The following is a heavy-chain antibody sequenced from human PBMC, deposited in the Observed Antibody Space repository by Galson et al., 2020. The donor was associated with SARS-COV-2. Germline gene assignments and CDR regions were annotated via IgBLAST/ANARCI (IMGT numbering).Heavy chain of an antibody. CDR3: ARQILTGYYSFYYFDY. D-gene: IGHD3-9*01. V-gene: IGHV4-39*01. Sequence: SETLSLTCTVSGGSISSSSYYWGWIRQPPGEGLEWIGSIYYSESNYYNPSLTSRVTMSVDTSKNQFSLKLSPVTAADTAVYYCARQILTGYYSFYYFDYWGQGTLVTVSS. CDR1: GGSISSSSYY. J-gene: IGHJ4*02. CDR2: IYYSESN.